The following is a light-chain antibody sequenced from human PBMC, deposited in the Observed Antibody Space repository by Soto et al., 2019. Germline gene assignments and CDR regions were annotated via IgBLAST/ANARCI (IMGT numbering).Light chain of an antibody. CDR3: SSYTSSSTPYV. V-gene: IGLV2-14*01. Sequence: QSALTQPASVSGSPGQSITISCTGTSSDVGGYNYVSWYQQHPGKAPKLMIYEVSNRPSGVSNRFSGSKSGNTASLTISGXQAXXXXXXYCSSYTSSSTPYVFGTGTKLTVL. CDR1: SSDVGGYNY. J-gene: IGLJ1*01. CDR2: EVS.